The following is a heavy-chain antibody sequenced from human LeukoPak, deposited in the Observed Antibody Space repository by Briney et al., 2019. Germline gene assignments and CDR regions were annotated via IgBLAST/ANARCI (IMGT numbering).Heavy chain of an antibody. CDR1: GFTFSSYG. Sequence: GGSLRLSCAASGFTFSSYGMHWVRQAPGKGLEWVAFIRYDGSNKYYADSVKGRFTISRDNSKNTLYLQMNSLRAEDTAVYYCARQYDFWSGYSSGDDAFDIWGQGTMVTVSS. V-gene: IGHV3-30*02. CDR3: ARQYDFWSGYSSGDDAFDI. D-gene: IGHD3-3*01. CDR2: IRYDGSNK. J-gene: IGHJ3*02.